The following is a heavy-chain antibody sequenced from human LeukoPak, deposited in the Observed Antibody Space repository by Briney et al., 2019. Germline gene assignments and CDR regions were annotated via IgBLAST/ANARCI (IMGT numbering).Heavy chain of an antibody. CDR3: ARASGYQLPPAG. V-gene: IGHV4-39*07. J-gene: IGHJ4*02. CDR2: IYYIGST. D-gene: IGHD2-2*01. CDR1: GGSISSSSYY. Sequence: SETLSLTCTVSGGSISSSSYYWGWIRQPPGKGLEWIGSIYYIGSTYYNPSLKSRVTISVDKSKNQFSLKLSSVTAADTAVYYCARASGYQLPPAGWGQGTLVTVSS.